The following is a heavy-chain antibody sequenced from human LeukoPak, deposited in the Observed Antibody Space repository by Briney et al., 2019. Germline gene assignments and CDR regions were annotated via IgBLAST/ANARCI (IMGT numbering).Heavy chain of an antibody. CDR2: ISAYNGNT. CDR3: ARDVGSSGWYSSLSFDY. J-gene: IGHJ4*02. V-gene: IGHV1-18*01. CDR1: GYTFTSYG. Sequence: ASVKVSCKASGYTFTSYGISWVRQAPGQGLEWMGWISAYNGNTNYAQKLQGRVAMTTDTSTSTAYMELRSLRSDDTAVYYCARDVGSSGWYSSLSFDYWGQGTLVTVSS. D-gene: IGHD6-19*01.